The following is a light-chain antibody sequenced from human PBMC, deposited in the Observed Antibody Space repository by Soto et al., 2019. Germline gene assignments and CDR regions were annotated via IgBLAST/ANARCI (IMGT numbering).Light chain of an antibody. V-gene: IGLV2-23*01. Sequence: SALTQPASVAGAPGQSITISCTVTGSDVRTYNLVSWDQQHPGKVPKLIIYEASKRPSGVSNRFSGSQPGNTASLTVSGLQAADEADYYCCSYAGDKTYVFGSGTKVTVL. CDR2: EAS. J-gene: IGLJ1*01. CDR3: CSYAGDKTYV. CDR1: GSDVRTYNL.